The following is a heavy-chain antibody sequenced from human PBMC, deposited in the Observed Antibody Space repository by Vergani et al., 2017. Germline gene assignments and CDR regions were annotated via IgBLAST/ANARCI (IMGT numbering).Heavy chain of an antibody. CDR3: ARDREVYYDILTGYYFPYYGMDV. CDR2: IIPIFGTA. J-gene: IGHJ6*02. Sequence: QVQLVQSGAEVKKPGSSVKVSCKASGGTFSSYAISWVRQAPGQGLEWMGMIIPIFGTANYAQKFQGRVTITADESTSTAYMKLSSLRSEDTAVYYCARDREVYYDILTGYYFPYYGMDVWGQGTTVTVSS. V-gene: IGHV1-69*15. CDR1: GGTFSSYA. D-gene: IGHD3-9*01.